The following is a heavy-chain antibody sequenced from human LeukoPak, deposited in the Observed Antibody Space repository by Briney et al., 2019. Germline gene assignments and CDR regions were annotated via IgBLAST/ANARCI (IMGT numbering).Heavy chain of an antibody. CDR1: GFTFSSYA. Sequence: GGSLRLSCAASGFTFSSYAMHWVRQAPGKGLEWVAVISYDGSNKYYADSVKGRFTISRDNSKNTLYLQMNSLRAEDTAVYSCATNLYFFDYWGQGTLVTVSS. V-gene: IGHV3-30-3*01. CDR3: ATNLYFFDY. J-gene: IGHJ4*02. CDR2: ISYDGSNK.